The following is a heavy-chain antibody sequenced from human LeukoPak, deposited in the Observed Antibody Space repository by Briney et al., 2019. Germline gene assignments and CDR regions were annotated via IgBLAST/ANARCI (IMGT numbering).Heavy chain of an antibody. CDR1: GFTFSSYG. CDR2: IRYDGSNK. D-gene: IGHD6-13*01. J-gene: IGHJ4*02. V-gene: IGHV3-30*02. Sequence: GGSLRLSCAASGFTFSSYGMHWVRQAPGKGLEWVAFIRYDGSNKYYADSVKGRFTISRDNSKNTLYLQMNSLRAEDTAVYYCAKATEGIAAAGNDYWGQGTLVTVSS. CDR3: AKATEGIAAAGNDY.